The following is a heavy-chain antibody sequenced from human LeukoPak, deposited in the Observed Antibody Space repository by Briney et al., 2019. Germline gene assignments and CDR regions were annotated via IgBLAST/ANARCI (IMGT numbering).Heavy chain of an antibody. D-gene: IGHD5-18*01. Sequence: PGGSLRLSCVASGFTFSSYNMNWVRQAPGKGLEWVSSISSSSRYIYYTDSVKGRFTISRDNSKNTLYLQMNSLRAADTAVYYCARGYSYVINWGHGTLVTVSS. V-gene: IGHV3-21*01. CDR3: ARGYSYVIN. J-gene: IGHJ4*01. CDR2: ISSSSRYI. CDR1: GFTFSSYN.